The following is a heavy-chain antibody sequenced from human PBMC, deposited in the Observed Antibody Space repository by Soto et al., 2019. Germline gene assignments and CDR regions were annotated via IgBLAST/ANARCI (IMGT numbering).Heavy chain of an antibody. CDR2: INPNSGAS. CDR1: GHSFIDYY. D-gene: IGHD3-3*02. CDR3: VTKHSTYYWFGP. J-gene: IGHJ5*02. Sequence: ASVKVSCKAFGHSFIDYYLHWVRQAPGQGLEWMGWINPNSGASNYAQKFQGRVTMTKDTSLSTAYMELSRLTSDDTAVYYCVTKHSTYYWFGPWRQATQVSVTS. V-gene: IGHV1-2*02.